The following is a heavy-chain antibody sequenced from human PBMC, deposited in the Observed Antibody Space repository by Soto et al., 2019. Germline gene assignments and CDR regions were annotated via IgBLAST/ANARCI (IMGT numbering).Heavy chain of an antibody. CDR3: ARETYCSSTSCYADAFDI. CDR1: GFTFSSYS. J-gene: IGHJ3*02. CDR2: ISSSSSYI. Sequence: PGGSLRLSCAASGFTFSSYSMNWVRQAPGKGLEWVSSISSSSSYIYYADSVKGRFTISRDNAKNSLYLQMNSLRAEDTAVYYCARETYCSSTSCYADAFDIWGQGTMVTVSS. V-gene: IGHV3-21*01. D-gene: IGHD2-2*01.